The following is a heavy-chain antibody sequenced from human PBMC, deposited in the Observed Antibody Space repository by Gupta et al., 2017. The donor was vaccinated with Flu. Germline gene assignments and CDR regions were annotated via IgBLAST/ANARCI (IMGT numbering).Heavy chain of an antibody. CDR2: INSKTSGGTP. J-gene: IGHJ4*02. CDR3: TRGDDGNWNYYY. Sequence: GDYAMSWFRQAPGKGLEWVGYINSKTSGGTPEYAASVKGRFTISRDDSKNIAYLQMESLRTEDTAMYYCTRGDDGNWNYYYGGQGTLVTVSP. D-gene: IGHD1-7*01. V-gene: IGHV3-49*03. CDR1: GDYA.